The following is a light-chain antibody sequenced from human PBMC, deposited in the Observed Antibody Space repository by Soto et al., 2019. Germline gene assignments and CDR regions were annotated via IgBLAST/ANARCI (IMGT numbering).Light chain of an antibody. CDR2: DVS. J-gene: IGLJ3*02. CDR3: NSYTSSSTSWV. CDR1: SRDVGGYNY. V-gene: IGLV2-14*01. Sequence: QSALTQPASVSGYPRQSITISCTVTSRDVGGYNYVSWYQQHPGKAPKLMIYDVSNRPSGVSNRFSGSKSGNTASLTISGLQAEDEADYYCNSYTSSSTSWVFGGGTKLTVL.